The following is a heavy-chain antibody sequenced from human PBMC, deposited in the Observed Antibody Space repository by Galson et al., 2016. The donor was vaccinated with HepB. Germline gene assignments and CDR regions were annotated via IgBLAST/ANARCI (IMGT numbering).Heavy chain of an antibody. Sequence: SCKASGYTLTNHYLHWVRQAPGQGLEWMGIINPTSVSTTYAEKFQGRITMTRDTSTSTMYMELSSLRSEDTAVYYCAREGRTDDDFWTGSNGFDPWGQGTLVTVSS. CDR3: AREGRTDDDFWTGSNGFDP. D-gene: IGHD3/OR15-3a*01. CDR2: INPTSVST. J-gene: IGHJ5*02. V-gene: IGHV1-46*03. CDR1: GYTLTNHY.